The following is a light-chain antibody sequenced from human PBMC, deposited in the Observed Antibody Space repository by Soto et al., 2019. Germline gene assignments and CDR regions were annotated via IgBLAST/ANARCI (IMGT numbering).Light chain of an antibody. J-gene: IGKJ3*01. V-gene: IGKV3-20*01. CDR3: QQFGSSPGFT. Sequence: EIVLTQSPGTLSLSPGERATLSCRASQSINNRYLAWYQQKPGQAPRLLIYGASSRATGIPDRFSGSGSGTDLTRTISRLEPEDFAVYYCQQFGSSPGFTFGPGTKVD. CDR1: QSINNRY. CDR2: GAS.